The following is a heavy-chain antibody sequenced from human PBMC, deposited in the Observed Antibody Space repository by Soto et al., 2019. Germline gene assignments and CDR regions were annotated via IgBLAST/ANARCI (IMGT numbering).Heavy chain of an antibody. CDR1: VGTFSSYA. V-gene: IGHV1-69*06. D-gene: IGHD6-13*01. CDR3: ARGIAAARYYYYGMDV. J-gene: IGHJ6*02. Sequence: QVQLVQSGAEVKKPGSSVKVSCKASVGTFSSYAISWVRQAPGQGLEWMGGIIPIFGTANYAQKFQGRVTITADKSTSTAYMELSSLRSEDTAVYYCARGIAAARYYYYGMDVWGQGTTVTVSS. CDR2: IIPIFGTA.